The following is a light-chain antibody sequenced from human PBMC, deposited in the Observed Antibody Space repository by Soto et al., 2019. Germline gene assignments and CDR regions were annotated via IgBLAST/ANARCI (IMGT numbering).Light chain of an antibody. J-gene: IGKJ1*01. CDR2: DAS. V-gene: IGKV3-11*01. CDR3: QQRGS. CDR1: QSVSSY. Sequence: EIVLTQSPATLSLSPGERATLSCRASQSVSSYLAWYQQKPGQAPRLLIYDASNRATGIPARFSGSGSGTDFTLTISSLEPEDFTVYYCQQRGSFGQGTRWISN.